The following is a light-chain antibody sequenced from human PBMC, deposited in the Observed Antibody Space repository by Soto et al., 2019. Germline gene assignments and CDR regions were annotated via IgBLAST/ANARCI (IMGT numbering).Light chain of an antibody. CDR1: HNIGRL. V-gene: IGKV1-39*01. CDR3: QQRCNWSPVT. Sequence: DIQMTQSPSSLSASVGDRVTMTSRASHNIGRLLNWYQQKGGNAPKLLIYGTSNLASGVPLRFSGSGSGTDFTLTISSLEPEDLAIYYCQQRCNWSPVTVGGGTKVDIK. J-gene: IGKJ4*01. CDR2: GTS.